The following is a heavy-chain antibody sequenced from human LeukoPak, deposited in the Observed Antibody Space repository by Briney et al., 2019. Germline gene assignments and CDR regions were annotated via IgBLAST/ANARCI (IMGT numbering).Heavy chain of an antibody. Sequence: GESLKLSCKGSGYSLTSYWIGWVRQIPGKGMEWMGIIYPGDSDTRYSPSFQGQVTISADKSISTAYLQWSSLKASDTAMYYCARMAYCGGDCLGGFDYWGQGTLVTVSS. CDR1: GYSLTSYW. CDR2: IYPGDSDT. J-gene: IGHJ4*02. CDR3: ARMAYCGGDCLGGFDY. D-gene: IGHD2-21*02. V-gene: IGHV5-51*01.